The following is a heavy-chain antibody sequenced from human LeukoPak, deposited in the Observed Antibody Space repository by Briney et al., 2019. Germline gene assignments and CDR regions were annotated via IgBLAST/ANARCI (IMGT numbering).Heavy chain of an antibody. CDR2: IYNSGST. D-gene: IGHD6-13*01. V-gene: IGHV4-61*05. Sequence: SETLPLTCTVSSDSISSSSYYWGWIRQPPGKGLEWIGYIYNSGSTNYNPSLKSRVTISLDTSKNQFSLKLSSVTAADTAVYYCARGVVAAAGRTFDFWGQGTLVTVSS. J-gene: IGHJ4*02. CDR1: SDSISSSSYY. CDR3: ARGVVAAAGRTFDF.